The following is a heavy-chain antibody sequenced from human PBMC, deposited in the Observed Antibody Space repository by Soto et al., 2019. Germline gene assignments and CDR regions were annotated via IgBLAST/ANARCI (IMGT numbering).Heavy chain of an antibody. J-gene: IGHJ4*02. Sequence: EVQLVESGGGLVKPGGSLRLSCAASGFTFSSYSMNWVRQAPGKGLEWVSSISSSSSYIYYADSVRGRFTISRDNAKNSLYLQMSSLRAEDTAVYYCAVMITFGGVIVVWGQGTLVTVSS. D-gene: IGHD3-16*02. V-gene: IGHV3-21*01. CDR1: GFTFSSYS. CDR2: ISSSSSYI. CDR3: AVMITFGGVIVV.